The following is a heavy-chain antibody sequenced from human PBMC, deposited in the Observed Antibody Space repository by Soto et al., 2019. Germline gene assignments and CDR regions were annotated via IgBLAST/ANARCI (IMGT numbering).Heavy chain of an antibody. V-gene: IGHV1-2*02. CDR2: INPNSGGT. CDR3: ARDRDSRSSPYYYYCYGMDV. D-gene: IGHD6-6*01. Sequence: GASVKVSCKASGYTFTGYYMHWVRQAPGQGLEWMGWINPNSGGTNYAQKFQGRVTMTRDTSISTAYMELSSLRSDDTAVYYCARDRDSRSSPYYYYCYGMDVWGQGTTVTVSS. CDR1: GYTFTGYY. J-gene: IGHJ6*02.